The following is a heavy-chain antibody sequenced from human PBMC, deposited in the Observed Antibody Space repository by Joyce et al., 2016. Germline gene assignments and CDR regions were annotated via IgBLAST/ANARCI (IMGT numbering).Heavy chain of an antibody. CDR1: GSTFSSSS. Sequence: QLVESGGGVVKPGGSLRLSCEAFGSTFSSSSMSWFRQAPGKGLEWVTAINGTNYYIFHAETVRGRFTVSSDNAKKTLYLQMNSLRAEDSAVFYCARGGISYYYAMDVWGQGTTVTVSS. CDR2: INGTNYYI. J-gene: IGHJ6*02. V-gene: IGHV3-21*01. D-gene: IGHD3-16*01. CDR3: ARGGISYYYAMDV.